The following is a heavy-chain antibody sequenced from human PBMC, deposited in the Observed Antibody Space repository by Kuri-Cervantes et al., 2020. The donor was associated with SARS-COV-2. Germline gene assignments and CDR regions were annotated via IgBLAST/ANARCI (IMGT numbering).Heavy chain of an antibody. CDR3: AKDGNYYGSGSYPYYGMDV. D-gene: IGHD3-10*01. J-gene: IGHJ6*02. Sequence: GESLKISCAASGFTFSSYSMNWVRQAPGKGLEWVSSISSSSSYIYYADSVKGRFTISRDNAKNSLYLQMNSLRAEDTALYYCAKDGNYYGSGSYPYYGMDVWGQGTTVTVSS. CDR1: GFTFSSYS. V-gene: IGHV3-21*04. CDR2: ISSSSSYI.